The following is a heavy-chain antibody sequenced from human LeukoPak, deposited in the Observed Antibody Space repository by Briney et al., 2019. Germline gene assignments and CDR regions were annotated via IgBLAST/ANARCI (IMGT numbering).Heavy chain of an antibody. V-gene: IGHV3-23*01. CDR2: ISGSGGST. CDR3: AKWQSSSWYLNWFDP. D-gene: IGHD6-13*01. Sequence: GGSLRLSCAASGLTFSSYAMSWVRQAPGKGLGWVSAISGSGGSTYYADSVKGRFTISRDNSKNTLYLQMNSLRAEDTAVYYCAKWQSSSWYLNWFDPWGQGTLVTVSS. CDR1: GLTFSSYA. J-gene: IGHJ5*02.